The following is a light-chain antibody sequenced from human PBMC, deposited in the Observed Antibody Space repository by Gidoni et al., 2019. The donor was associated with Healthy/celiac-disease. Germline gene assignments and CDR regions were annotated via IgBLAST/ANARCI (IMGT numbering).Light chain of an antibody. J-gene: IGKJ1*01. V-gene: IGKV3-20*01. CDR3: QQYGSSPRT. CDR1: QSVSSNY. Sequence: EFAITHSPGTLSLSPGERATLSCRASQSVSSNYLAWYQQKPGQAPRLLHYGASSRATGIPQRCSGRAAGTDIILTSSRLEHEDVAEYYCQQYGSSPRTFGQGTKVEIK. CDR2: GAS.